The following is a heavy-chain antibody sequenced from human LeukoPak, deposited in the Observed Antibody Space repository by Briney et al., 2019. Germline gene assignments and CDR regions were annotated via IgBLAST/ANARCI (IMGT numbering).Heavy chain of an antibody. CDR3: ARDNDYYDSSGLSADAFDI. CDR1: GFTFSSYS. D-gene: IGHD3-22*01. Sequence: NPGGSLRLSCAASGFTFSSYSMNWVRQAPGKGLEWVSSISSSSSYIYYADSVKGRFTISRDNAKNSLYLQMNSLRAEDTAVYYCARDNDYYDSSGLSADAFDIWGQGTMVTVSS. J-gene: IGHJ3*02. CDR2: ISSSSSYI. V-gene: IGHV3-21*01.